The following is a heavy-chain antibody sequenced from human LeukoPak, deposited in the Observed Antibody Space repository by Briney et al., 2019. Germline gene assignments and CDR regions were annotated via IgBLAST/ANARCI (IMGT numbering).Heavy chain of an antibody. J-gene: IGHJ4*02. CDR1: GGSISSYY. D-gene: IGHD6-13*01. V-gene: IGHV4-59*12. CDR2: IYYSGST. Sequence: PSETLSLTCTVSGGSISSYYWSWIRQPPGKGLEWIGYIYYSGSTNYNPSLKSRVTISVDKSKNQFSLKLSSVTAADTAVYYCARGGISIVALDYWGQGTLVTVSS. CDR3: ARGGISIVALDY.